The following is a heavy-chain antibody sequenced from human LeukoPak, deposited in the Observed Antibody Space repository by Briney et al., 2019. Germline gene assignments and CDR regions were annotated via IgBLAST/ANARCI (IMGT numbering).Heavy chain of an antibody. V-gene: IGHV3-21*01. CDR1: GFTFSSYS. Sequence: GGSLRLSCAASGFTFSSYSTNWVRQAPGKGLEWVSSISSSSSYIYYADSVKGRFTISRDNAKNSLYLQMNSLRAEDTAVYYCARAWTYYDILTGYRELLYYFDYWGQGTLVTVSS. CDR2: ISSSSSYI. J-gene: IGHJ4*02. CDR3: ARAWTYYDILTGYRELLYYFDY. D-gene: IGHD3-9*01.